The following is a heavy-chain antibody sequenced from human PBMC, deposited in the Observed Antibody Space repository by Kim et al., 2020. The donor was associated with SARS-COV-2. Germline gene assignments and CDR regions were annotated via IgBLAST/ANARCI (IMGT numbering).Heavy chain of an antibody. CDR2: IYYSGST. J-gene: IGHJ6*01. V-gene: IGHV4-59*08. D-gene: IGHD2-15*01. Sequence: SETLSLTCTVSGGSISSYYWSWIRQPPGKGLEWIGYIYYSGSTNYNPSLKSRVTISVDTSKNQFSLKLSSVTAADTAVYYCARLLLSKNYYYYYGMDVWG. CDR3: ARLLLSKNYYYYYGMDV. CDR1: GGSISSYY.